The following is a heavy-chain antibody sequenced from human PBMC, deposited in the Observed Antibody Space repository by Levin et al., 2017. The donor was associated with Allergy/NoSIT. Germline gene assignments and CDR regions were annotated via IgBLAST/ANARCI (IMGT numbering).Heavy chain of an antibody. CDR1: GYTFLNYG. J-gene: IGHJ4*02. D-gene: IGHD5-18*01. Sequence: ASVKVSCQASGYTFLNYGISWVRQAPGQGLEWMGWISAQNGNTNYAQKYKGRLTMTRDTSTSTVYMDLRSLRSDDTAVYYCARDHARGYSYGEIDHWGQGTPVTVSS. CDR3: ARDHARGYSYGEIDH. CDR2: ISAQNGNT. V-gene: IGHV1-18*01.